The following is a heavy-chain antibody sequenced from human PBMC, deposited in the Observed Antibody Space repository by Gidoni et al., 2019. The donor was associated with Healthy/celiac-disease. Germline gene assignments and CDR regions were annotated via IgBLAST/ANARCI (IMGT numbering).Heavy chain of an antibody. V-gene: IGHV3-7*01. J-gene: IGHJ4*02. Sequence: EVQLVESGGGLVQPGGSLRLSCAASGFTFSRYWMSWVRQAPGKGLEWVANIKQDGSEKYYVDSVKGRFTISRDNAKNSLYLQMNSLRAEDTAVYYCARVLGYDFWSGYFDYWGQGTLVTVSS. CDR2: IKQDGSEK. CDR1: GFTFSRYW. CDR3: ARVLGYDFWSGYFDY. D-gene: IGHD3-3*01.